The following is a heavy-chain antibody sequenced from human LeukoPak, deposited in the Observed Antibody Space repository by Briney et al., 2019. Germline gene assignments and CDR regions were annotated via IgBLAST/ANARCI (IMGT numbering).Heavy chain of an antibody. CDR1: GGTFNSYG. Sequence: SVKVSCKASGGTFNSYGISWVRQAPGQGFEWMARIIPLYGTVNSAQNFQGRVTITADKSTNTAYMELDSLRSDDTAIYFCARDHTTSWYPDYFDYWGQGTLVTVSS. D-gene: IGHD6-13*01. J-gene: IGHJ4*02. CDR2: IIPLYGTV. CDR3: ARDHTTSWYPDYFDY. V-gene: IGHV1-69*06.